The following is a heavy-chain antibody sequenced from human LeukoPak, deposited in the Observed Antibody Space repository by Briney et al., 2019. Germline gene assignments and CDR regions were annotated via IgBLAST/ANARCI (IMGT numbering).Heavy chain of an antibody. CDR1: GGSISSSSYY. J-gene: IGHJ4*02. CDR2: IYNSGST. Sequence: SETLSLTCTVSGGSISSSSYYWGWIRQPPGKGMEWIGNIYNSGSTYYNPSLKSRVTISADRSKNQFSLKLSSVTAADTAVYYCASSPGGAYFDYWGQGTLVTVSS. V-gene: IGHV4-39*01. D-gene: IGHD3-16*01. CDR3: ASSPGGAYFDY.